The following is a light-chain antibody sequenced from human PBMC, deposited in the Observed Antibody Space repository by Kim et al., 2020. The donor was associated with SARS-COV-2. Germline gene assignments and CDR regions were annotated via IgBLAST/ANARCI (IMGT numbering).Light chain of an antibody. Sequence: PGLTARITCDENDIGSKTVHWYQQKPGQAPVVVIYYDTDRPSGIPARFSGSKSGKTATLTISRVEAGDEADYYCQVWDSSIDHQVFGSGTKVTVL. J-gene: IGLJ1*01. CDR2: YDT. CDR1: DIGSKT. V-gene: IGLV3-21*04. CDR3: QVWDSSIDHQV.